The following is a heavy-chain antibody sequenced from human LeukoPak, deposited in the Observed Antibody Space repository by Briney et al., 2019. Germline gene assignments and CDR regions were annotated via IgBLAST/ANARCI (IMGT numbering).Heavy chain of an antibody. CDR1: GYTFTGYY. J-gene: IGHJ4*02. CDR2: INPNSGGT. V-gene: IGHV1-2*06. D-gene: IGHD3-22*01. Sequence: ASVKVSCKASGYTFTGYYMHWVRQAPGQGLEWMGRINPNSGGTNYAQKFQGRVTMTRDTSISTAYMELSRLRSDDTAVYYCPRDIGRRYYDSSGLVDYWGQGTLVTVSS. CDR3: PRDIGRRYYDSSGLVDY.